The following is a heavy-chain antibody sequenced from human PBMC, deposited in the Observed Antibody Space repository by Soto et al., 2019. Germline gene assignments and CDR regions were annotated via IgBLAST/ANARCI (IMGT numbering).Heavy chain of an antibody. CDR2: IDPSDSYT. D-gene: IGHD6-6*01. V-gene: IGHV5-10-1*01. CDR3: ASDSSSSLYYGMDV. CDR1: GYGFTSYW. Sequence: GESLKISCKGSGYGFTSYWISWVRQMPGKGLEWMGRIDPSDSYTNYSPSFQGHVTISADKSISTAYLQWSSLKASDTAMYYCASDSSSSLYYGMDVWGQGTTVTVSS. J-gene: IGHJ6*02.